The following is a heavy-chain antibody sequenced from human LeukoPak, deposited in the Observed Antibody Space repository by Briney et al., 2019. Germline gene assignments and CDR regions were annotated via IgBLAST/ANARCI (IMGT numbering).Heavy chain of an antibody. J-gene: IGHJ6*03. CDR2: IRYDGSNK. D-gene: IGHD1-26*01. CDR1: GFTFSSYG. CDR3: AKAGNLGVSSYLYYYYYMDV. V-gene: IGHV3-30*02. Sequence: GGSLRLSCAASGFTFSSYGMHWVRQAPAKGLEWVAFIRYDGSNKYYADSVKGRFTISRDNSKNTLYLQVNSLRAEDTAVYYCAKAGNLGVSSYLYYYYYMDVWGKGTTVTISS.